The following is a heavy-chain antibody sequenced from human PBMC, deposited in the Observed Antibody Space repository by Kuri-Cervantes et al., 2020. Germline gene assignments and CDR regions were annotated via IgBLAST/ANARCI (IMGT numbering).Heavy chain of an antibody. V-gene: IGHV1-69*05. CDR3: AIPLNWNYPDVY. Sequence: PVKVSCKASGYTFTSYGISWVRQAPGQGLEWMGGIIPIFGTANYAQKFQGRVTITTDESTSTAYMELSSLRSEDTAVYYCAIPLNWNYPDVYWGQGTLVTVSS. CDR2: IIPIFGTA. CDR1: GYTFTSYG. J-gene: IGHJ4*02. D-gene: IGHD1-7*01.